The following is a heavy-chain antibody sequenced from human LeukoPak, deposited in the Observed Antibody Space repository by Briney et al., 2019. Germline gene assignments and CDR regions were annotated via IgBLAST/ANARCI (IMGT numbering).Heavy chain of an antibody. Sequence: SETLSLTWALDAGSFTVYYWSWIRQPPGKGLEWIGEINHSGSTNYNPSLKSRVTISVDTSKNQFSLKLSSVTAADTAVYYCGCGSVVLENWGQGTMVTVSS. J-gene: IGHJ3*01. CDR1: AGSFTVYY. CDR2: INHSGST. CDR3: GCGSVVLEN. D-gene: IGHD2-15*01. V-gene: IGHV4-34*01.